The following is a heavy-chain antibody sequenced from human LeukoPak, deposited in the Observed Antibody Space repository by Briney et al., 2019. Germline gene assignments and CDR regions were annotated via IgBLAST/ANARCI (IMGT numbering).Heavy chain of an antibody. CDR1: GYTFTGYY. D-gene: IGHD2-8*01. J-gene: IGHJ4*02. V-gene: IGHV1-2*02. CDR3: VRQYCTNGVCPFDY. CDR2: INPNSGGT. Sequence: GASVKVSCKASGYTFTGYYMHWVRQAPGQGLEWMGWINPNSGGTNYAQKFQGRVTMTRDTSISTAYIELSRLRSDDTAVYYCVRQYCTNGVCPFDYWGQGTLVTVSS.